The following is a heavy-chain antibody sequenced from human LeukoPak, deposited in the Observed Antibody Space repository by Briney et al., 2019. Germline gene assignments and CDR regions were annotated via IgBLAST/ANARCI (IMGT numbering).Heavy chain of an antibody. J-gene: IGHJ4*02. V-gene: IGHV3-9*03. CDR2: IIWNSDSI. CDR3: AKDLYDFWSGYTIDY. D-gene: IGHD3-3*01. Sequence: SLSLPSAASSFTFDDYAMNWVRHAPGRRLVWGCGIIWNSDSIRYADSVKGRFTISRHIAKNALYLQMNSLRGEDMGLYYCAKDLYDFWSGYTIDYWRQETLLSLPS. CDR1: SFTFDDYA.